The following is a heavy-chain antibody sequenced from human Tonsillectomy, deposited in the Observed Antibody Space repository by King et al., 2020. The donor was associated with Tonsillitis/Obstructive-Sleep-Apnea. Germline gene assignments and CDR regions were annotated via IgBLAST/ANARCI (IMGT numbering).Heavy chain of an antibody. J-gene: IGHJ5*02. Sequence: VQLQQWGAGLLKPSETLSLTCAVYGGSFSGYYWSWIRQPPGKGLEWIGEINHSGSTNYNPSLKSRVTISVDTSKNQFSLKLSSVTAADTAVYYCASGPXXVTXEKSXXXXXXQGTLVTVSS. D-gene: IGHD4-17*01. CDR1: GGSFSGYY. CDR2: INHSGST. V-gene: IGHV4-34*01. CDR3: ASGPXXVTXEKSXXXX.